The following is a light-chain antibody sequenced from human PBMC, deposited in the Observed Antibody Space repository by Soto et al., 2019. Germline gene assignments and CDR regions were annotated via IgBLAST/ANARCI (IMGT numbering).Light chain of an antibody. CDR2: GAS. Sequence: EIVMTQSPSTLSVSPGERATLSCRASQSVSSNLAWYQQKPGQAPRLLIYGASTRATGIPARFSGSGSGTDFTLTISRLEPEDFAVYYCQQYGYSPITFGQGTRLQ. V-gene: IGKV3-15*01. CDR1: QSVSSN. CDR3: QQYGYSPIT. J-gene: IGKJ5*01.